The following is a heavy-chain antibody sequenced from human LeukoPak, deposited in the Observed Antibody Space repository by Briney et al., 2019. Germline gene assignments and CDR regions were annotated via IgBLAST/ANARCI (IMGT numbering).Heavy chain of an antibody. CDR1: GGSISSYY. V-gene: IGHV4-59*08. D-gene: IGHD3-3*01. CDR2: IYYSGST. J-gene: IGHJ4*02. Sequence: SETLSLTCTASGGSISSYYWSWIRQPPGKGLEWIGYIYYSGSTNYNPSLKSRVTISVDTSKNQFSLKLSSVTAADTAVYYCARLSSWDFWSGYQYYFDYWGQGTLVTVSS. CDR3: ARLSSWDFWSGYQYYFDY.